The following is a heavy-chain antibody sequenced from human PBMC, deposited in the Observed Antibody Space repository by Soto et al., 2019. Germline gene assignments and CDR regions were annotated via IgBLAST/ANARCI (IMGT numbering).Heavy chain of an antibody. V-gene: IGHV1-69*06. CDR1: GGTFSSYA. D-gene: IGHD5-12*01. CDR2: IIPIFGTA. J-gene: IGHJ5*02. CDR3: ASAPPIVATINTWFDP. Sequence: QVQLVQSGAEVKKPGSSVKVSCKASGGTFSSYAISWVRQAPGQGLEWMGGIIPIFGTANYAQKFQGRVTITADKSTSAAYMELSSLRSEDTAVYYCASAPPIVATINTWFDPWGQGTLVTVSS.